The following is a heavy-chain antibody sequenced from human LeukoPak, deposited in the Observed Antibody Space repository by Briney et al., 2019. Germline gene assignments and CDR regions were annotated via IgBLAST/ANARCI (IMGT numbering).Heavy chain of an antibody. CDR3: ASLAVAHGGWFDP. CDR2: ISDSGGTT. J-gene: IGHJ5*02. V-gene: IGHV3-23*01. Sequence: GGSLRLSCAASGFTFSTLAMGWVRQAPGKGLEWVSVISDSGGTTYYADSVKGRFTISRDNSKNTLYLQMNSLRAEDTAVYYCASLAVAHGGWFDPWGQGTLVTVSS. CDR1: GFTFSTLA. D-gene: IGHD6-19*01.